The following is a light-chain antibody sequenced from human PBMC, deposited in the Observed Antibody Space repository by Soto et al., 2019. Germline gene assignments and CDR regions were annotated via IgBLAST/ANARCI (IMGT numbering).Light chain of an antibody. J-gene: IGKJ2*01. V-gene: IGKV1-5*03. CDR3: LHYNSYSDLYS. CDR1: QSVDRW. CDR2: EAS. Sequence: IQMTQSPSTLSASVGDRVTITCRASQSVDRWLAWHQQKPGKAPKLLIYEASKLESGVPSRFSGSGSGTEFTLIISSLQPDDFATYYCLHYNSYSDLYSFGQGTKLEIK.